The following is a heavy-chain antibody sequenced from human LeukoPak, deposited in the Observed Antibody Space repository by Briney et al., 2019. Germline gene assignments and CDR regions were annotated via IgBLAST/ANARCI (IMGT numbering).Heavy chain of an antibody. CDR3: ARARGVRGVIRTFADP. Sequence: SETLSLTCTVSGGSISSGGYYWTWIRQPPGKGLEWIGYIYYSGSTYYNPSLKSRVTISVDTSKNQFSLKLSSVTAADTAVYYCARARGVRGVIRTFADPWGQGTLVTVSS. D-gene: IGHD3-10*01. CDR1: GGSISSGGYY. V-gene: IGHV4-31*03. J-gene: IGHJ5*02. CDR2: IYYSGST.